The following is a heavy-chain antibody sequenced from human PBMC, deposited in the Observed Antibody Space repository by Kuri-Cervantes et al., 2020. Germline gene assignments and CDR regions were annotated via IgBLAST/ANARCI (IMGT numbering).Heavy chain of an antibody. CDR1: GGTFSNYA. Sequence: SVKVSCKASGGTFSNYAISWVRQAPGQGLEWMGGIIPIFGTANYAQKFQGRVTITTDESTSTAYMELSSLRSEDTAVYYCARAVMDSSGYILGMHDYWGQGTLVTVSS. V-gene: IGHV1-69*05. D-gene: IGHD3-22*01. J-gene: IGHJ4*02. CDR2: IIPIFGTA. CDR3: ARAVMDSSGYILGMHDY.